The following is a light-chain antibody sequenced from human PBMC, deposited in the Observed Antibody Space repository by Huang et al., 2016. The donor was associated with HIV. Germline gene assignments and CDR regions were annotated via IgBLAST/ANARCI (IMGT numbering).Light chain of an antibody. Sequence: DIVMTQSPDSLAVSLGEGATINCKSSQSVLYSSNNKNYLAWYQQKPGQPPKLHIYWASTRESGVPDRFSGSGSGTDFTLTISSLQAEDVAVYYCQQYYSTPGTFGQGTKVEIK. V-gene: IGKV4-1*01. CDR2: WAS. CDR1: QSVLYSSNNKNY. J-gene: IGKJ1*01. CDR3: QQYYSTPGT.